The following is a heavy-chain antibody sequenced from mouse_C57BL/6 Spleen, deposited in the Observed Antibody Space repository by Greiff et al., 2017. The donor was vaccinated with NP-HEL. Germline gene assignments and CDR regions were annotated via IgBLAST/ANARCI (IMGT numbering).Heavy chain of an antibody. CDR2: IDPEDGDT. Sequence: EVKLVESGAELVRPGASVKLSCTASGFNIKDYYMHWVKQRPEQGLEWIGRIDPEDGDTEYAPKFQGKATMTADTSSNTAYLQLSSLTSEDTAVYYCTPYDYDRGAWFAYWGQGTLVTVSA. CDR1: GFNIKDYY. CDR3: TPYDYDRGAWFAY. D-gene: IGHD2-4*01. V-gene: IGHV14-1*01. J-gene: IGHJ3*01.